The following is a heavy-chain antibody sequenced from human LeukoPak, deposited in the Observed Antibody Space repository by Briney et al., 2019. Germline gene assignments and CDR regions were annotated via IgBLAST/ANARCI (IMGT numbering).Heavy chain of an antibody. CDR2: IYYSGST. V-gene: IGHV4-59*01. J-gene: IGHJ5*02. Sequence: SETLSLTCTVSGGSISSYYWIWIRQPPGKGLEWIGYIYYSGSTNYNPSLKSRVTISVDTSKNQFSLKLSSVTAADTAVYYCARKGPNPLNWFDPWGQGTLVTVSS. CDR3: ARKGPNPLNWFDP. CDR1: GGSISSYY. D-gene: IGHD3-16*02.